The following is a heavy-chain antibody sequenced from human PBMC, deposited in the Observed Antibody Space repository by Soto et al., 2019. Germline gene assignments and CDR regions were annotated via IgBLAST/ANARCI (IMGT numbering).Heavy chain of an antibody. CDR3: ARALVGATGGYYFDY. V-gene: IGHV3-33*01. CDR2: IWYDGSNK. CDR1: GFTFSSYG. Sequence: QVQLVESGGGVVQPGRSLRLSCAASGFTFSSYGMHWVRQAPGKGLEWVAVIWYDGSNKYYADSVKGRFTSSRDNSKNTLYLQKNSLRAEDTAVYYCARALVGATGGYYFDYWGQGTLVTVSS. J-gene: IGHJ4*02. D-gene: IGHD1-26*01.